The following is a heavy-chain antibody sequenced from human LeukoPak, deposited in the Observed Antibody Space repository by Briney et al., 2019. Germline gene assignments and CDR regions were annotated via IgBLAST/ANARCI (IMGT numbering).Heavy chain of an antibody. V-gene: IGHV1-2*02. J-gene: IGHJ4*02. CDR3: ASEGLVAAAAFDY. CDR1: GYTFTGYY. Sequence: ASVKVSCKASGYTFTGYYTHWVRQAPGQGLEWMGWINPNSGGTNYAQKFQGRVTMTRDTSISTAYMELSRLRSDDTAVYYCASEGLVAAAAFDYWGQGTLVTVSS. CDR2: INPNSGGT. D-gene: IGHD6-13*01.